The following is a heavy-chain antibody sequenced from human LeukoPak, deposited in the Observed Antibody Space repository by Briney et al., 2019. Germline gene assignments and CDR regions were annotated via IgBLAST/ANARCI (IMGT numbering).Heavy chain of an antibody. V-gene: IGHV3-21*05. CDR1: GFTFSSYG. D-gene: IGHD5-12*01. CDR2: ISSSSSYT. J-gene: IGHJ4*02. CDR3: ARDSGYSGYSDY. Sequence: GGSLRLSCAASGFTFSSYGIHCVRQAPGKGLEWVSYISSSSSYTDYADSVKGRFTISRDNAKNSLNLQMNSLRAEDTAVYYCARDSGYSGYSDYWGQGTLVTVSS.